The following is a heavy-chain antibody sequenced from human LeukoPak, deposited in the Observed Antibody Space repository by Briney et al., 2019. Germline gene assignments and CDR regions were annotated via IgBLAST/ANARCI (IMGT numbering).Heavy chain of an antibody. D-gene: IGHD1-14*01. J-gene: IGHJ6*02. Sequence: GASVRVSCKASGYTFTGYYMHWMRQAPGQGLEWMGWINPNSGGTNYAQKFQGRVTMTRDTSISTAYMELSRLRSDDTAVYYCARDISAGDYYYGMDVWGQGTTVTVSS. V-gene: IGHV1-2*02. CDR2: INPNSGGT. CDR1: GYTFTGYY. CDR3: ARDISAGDYYYGMDV.